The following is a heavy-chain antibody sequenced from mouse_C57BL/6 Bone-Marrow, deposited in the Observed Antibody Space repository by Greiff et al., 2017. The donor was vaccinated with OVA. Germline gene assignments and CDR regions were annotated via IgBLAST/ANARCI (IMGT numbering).Heavy chain of an antibody. CDR1: GYAFTNYL. CDR2: INPGSGGT. V-gene: IGHV1-54*01. Sequence: QVQLQQSGAELVRPGPSVKVSCKASGYAFTNYLIEWVKQRPGQGLEWIGVINPGSGGTNYNEKFKGKATLTADKSSSTAYMQLSSLTSEDSAVYFCARCGDYWGQGTTLTVSS. J-gene: IGHJ2*01. CDR3: ARCGDY.